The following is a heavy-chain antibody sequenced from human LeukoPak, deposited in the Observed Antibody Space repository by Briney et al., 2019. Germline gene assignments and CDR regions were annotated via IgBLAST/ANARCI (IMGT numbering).Heavy chain of an antibody. V-gene: IGHV1-18*01. CDR1: GYTFISYG. J-gene: IGHJ5*02. CDR3: ARGFSSSWYYWFDP. CDR2: ISANKGDT. Sequence: ASVKVSCTTSGYTFISYGISWLRQAPGQGIEWMGWISANKGDTEYAQKFQGRLTVTRDTSTSTAYMELKRLKSDDTAVYYCARGFSSSWYYWFDPWGQGTLVTVSS. D-gene: IGHD6-13*01.